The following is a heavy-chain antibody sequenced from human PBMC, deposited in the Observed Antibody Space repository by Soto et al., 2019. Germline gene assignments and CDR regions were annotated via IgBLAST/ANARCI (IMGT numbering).Heavy chain of an antibody. Sequence: ASVKVSCKASGYTFTSYDINWVRQATGQGLEWMGIINPSGGSTSYAQKFQGRVTMTRDTSTSTVYMELSSLRSEDTAVYYCGRGNIVVDPKNYYYGMDVWGQGTTVTVSS. J-gene: IGHJ6*02. V-gene: IGHV1-46*01. CDR1: GYTFTSYD. CDR3: GRGNIVVDPKNYYYGMDV. CDR2: INPSGGST. D-gene: IGHD2-2*01.